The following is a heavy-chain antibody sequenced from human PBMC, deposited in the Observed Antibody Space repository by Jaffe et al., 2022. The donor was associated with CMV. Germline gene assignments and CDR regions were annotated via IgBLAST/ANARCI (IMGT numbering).Heavy chain of an antibody. V-gene: IGHV2-5*01. Sequence: QITLKESGPTLVKPTQTLTLTCTFSGFSLSTSGVGVGWIRQPPGKALEWLALIYWNDDKRYSPSLKSRLTITKDTSKNQVVLTMTNMDPVDTATYYCASLGGDGYSLYFDYWGQGTLVTVSS. D-gene: IGHD3-16*01. J-gene: IGHJ4*02. CDR2: IYWNDDK. CDR3: ASLGGDGYSLYFDY. CDR1: GFSLSTSGVG.